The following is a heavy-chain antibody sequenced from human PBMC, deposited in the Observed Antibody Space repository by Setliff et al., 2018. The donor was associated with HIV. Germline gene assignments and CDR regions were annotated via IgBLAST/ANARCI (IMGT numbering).Heavy chain of an antibody. CDR3: ASARIPTGGVSTSLDF. J-gene: IGHJ4*02. Sequence: GSLRLSCAASEFTFSEYWMTWVRQAPGKGLEWLANIKQDESEIYYADSVKGRFTVSRDNSKSTLYLQLSSLRPEDTAVYYCASARIPTGGVSTSLDFWGLGTLVTVSS. V-gene: IGHV3-7*01. D-gene: IGHD3-3*01. CDR2: IKQDESEI. CDR1: EFTFSEYW.